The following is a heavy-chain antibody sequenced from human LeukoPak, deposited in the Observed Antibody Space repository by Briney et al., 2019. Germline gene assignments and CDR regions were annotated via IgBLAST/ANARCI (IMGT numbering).Heavy chain of an antibody. V-gene: IGHV4-61*05. J-gene: IGHJ4*02. CDR2: VYYSGST. CDR3: ARAKYGSVGEVFDY. CDR1: GGSISSSSYY. Sequence: SETLSLTCTVSGGSISSSSYYWCWIRQPPGKGLEWIGYVYYSGSTNYNPSLKSRVTISVDTSKNQFSLKLSSVTAADTAVYYCARAKYGSVGEVFDYWGQGTLVTVSS. D-gene: IGHD3-10*01.